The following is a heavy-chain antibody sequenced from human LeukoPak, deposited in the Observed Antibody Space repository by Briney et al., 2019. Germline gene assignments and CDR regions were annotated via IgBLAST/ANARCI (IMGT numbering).Heavy chain of an antibody. CDR1: GFTFSSYA. J-gene: IGHJ4*02. CDR3: ASAIGSIWYEFDY. Sequence: GGSLRLSCAASGFTFSSYAMSWVRQAPGRGLEWVSVIYSGGYTYYAGSVKGRFTISRDNSKNTLYLQMNSLRADDTAVYYCASAIGSIWYEFDYWGQGTLVTVSS. D-gene: IGHD6-13*01. CDR2: IYSGGYT. V-gene: IGHV3-53*01.